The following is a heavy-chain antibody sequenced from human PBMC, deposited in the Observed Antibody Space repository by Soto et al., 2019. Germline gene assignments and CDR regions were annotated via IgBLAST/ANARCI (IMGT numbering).Heavy chain of an antibody. Sequence: NPSETLSLTCAVSGGSISSGGYSWSWIRQPPGKGLEWIGYIYHSGSTYYNPSLKSRVTISVDRSKNQFSLKLSSVTAADTAVYYCARRPVMATITGFDYWGQGTLVTVSS. J-gene: IGHJ4*02. CDR2: IYHSGST. D-gene: IGHD5-12*01. CDR1: GGSISSGGYS. CDR3: ARRPVMATITGFDY. V-gene: IGHV4-30-2*01.